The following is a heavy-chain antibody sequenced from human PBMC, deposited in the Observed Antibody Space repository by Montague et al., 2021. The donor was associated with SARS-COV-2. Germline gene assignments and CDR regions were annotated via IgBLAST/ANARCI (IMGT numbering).Heavy chain of an antibody. CDR2: YRPEKKN. CDR3: VRYSGWFYFDF. V-gene: IGHV6-1*01. D-gene: IGHD6-19*01. Sequence: YRPEKKNDYAPSVRGRLTVNPDASKNEFSLELNYVTPEDTAVYYCVRYSGWFYFDFWGQGTLVTVSS. J-gene: IGHJ4*02.